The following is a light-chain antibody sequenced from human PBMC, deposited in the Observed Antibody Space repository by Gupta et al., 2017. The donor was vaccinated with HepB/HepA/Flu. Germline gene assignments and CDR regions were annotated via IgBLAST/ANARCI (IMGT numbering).Light chain of an antibody. V-gene: IGLV1-47*01. J-gene: IGLJ2*01. CDR3: AAWDDSLSVL. CDR2: RNN. Sequence: QSVLTQPPSASGPPGQRVTLSCSGSSSNIGSNYVDWYQQRPGTAPKLLSYRNNQRPSGVPDRFAGSKSGTAASLAISGLRSEDEADYYCAAWDDSLSVLFGGGTKLTVL. CDR1: SSNIGSNY.